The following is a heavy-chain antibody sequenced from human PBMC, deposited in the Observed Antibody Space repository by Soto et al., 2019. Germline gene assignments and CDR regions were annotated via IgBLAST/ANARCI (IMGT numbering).Heavy chain of an antibody. V-gene: IGHV3-11*06. CDR2: ISPKSTYR. J-gene: IGHJ4*02. D-gene: IGHD2-21*01. CDR1: GFPFSDYY. Sequence: TLGGSLRLSCATSGFPFSDYYMSWIRQAPGRGLEWLSHISPKSTYRNYADSVKGRFTISRDNTKSSLFLQMNSLGVEDTSVYYCARGGGGGLFEHWGQGVLVTVSS. CDR3: ARGGGGGLFEH.